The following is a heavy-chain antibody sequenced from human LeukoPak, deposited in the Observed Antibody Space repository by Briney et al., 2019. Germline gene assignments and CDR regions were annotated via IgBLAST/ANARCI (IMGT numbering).Heavy chain of an antibody. Sequence: GGSLRLSCAASGFSFSSYGIHWVRQAPGKGLEWVSFISYDGSSKYYADSVKGRFTISRDNSKNTLSLQMNSLRVEDTAVYYCAKDRWVTANFFDYWGQGTLVTVSS. D-gene: IGHD2-21*02. V-gene: IGHV3-30*18. CDR1: GFSFSSYG. CDR2: ISYDGSSK. J-gene: IGHJ4*02. CDR3: AKDRWVTANFFDY.